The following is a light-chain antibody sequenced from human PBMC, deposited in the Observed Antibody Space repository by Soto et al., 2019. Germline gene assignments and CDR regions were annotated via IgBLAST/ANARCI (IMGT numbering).Light chain of an antibody. Sequence: DVVMTQSPLSLPVTLGQPASISCRSSQSLAYSDGNTYLNWFQQRPGQSPRRLIYKVSNRDSGVPDRFSGSGTGTDLTLKISRVEAEDVGVYYCMQSTYWPPYTFGQGTKLEIK. J-gene: IGKJ2*01. V-gene: IGKV2-30*01. CDR3: MQSTYWPPYT. CDR2: KVS. CDR1: QSLAYSDGNTY.